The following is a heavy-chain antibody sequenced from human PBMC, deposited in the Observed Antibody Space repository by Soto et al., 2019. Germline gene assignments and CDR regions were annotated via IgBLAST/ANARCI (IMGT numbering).Heavy chain of an antibody. Sequence: ASVKVSCKASGYTFTGHYIHWVRQAPEQGPEWMGEIGPESGATRYAQRFQGRVTMTRDMSITTVYMELNNLGPDDTAVYYCGRGRSGQIVVFYWGQGTPVTVSS. CDR3: GRGRSGQIVVFY. CDR2: IGPESGAT. J-gene: IGHJ4*02. V-gene: IGHV1-2*02. CDR1: GYTFTGHY. D-gene: IGHD1-26*01.